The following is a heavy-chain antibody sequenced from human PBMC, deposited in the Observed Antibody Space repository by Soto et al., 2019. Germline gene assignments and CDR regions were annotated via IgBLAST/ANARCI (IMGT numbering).Heavy chain of an antibody. CDR1: GYTFTSSG. D-gene: IGHD3-3*01. V-gene: IGHV1-18*01. J-gene: IGHJ6*02. CDR3: ARDQGITTLGVFSMYYYGMAV. Sequence: ASVKVSCKASGYTFTSSGISWVRQAPGQGLEWLGWISTDNGNTNYAQHLQGRVSLTTDTSTSTAYMDLRSLRSDDTAVYYCARDQGITTLGVFSMYYYGMAVWGQGTTVTVSS. CDR2: ISTDNGNT.